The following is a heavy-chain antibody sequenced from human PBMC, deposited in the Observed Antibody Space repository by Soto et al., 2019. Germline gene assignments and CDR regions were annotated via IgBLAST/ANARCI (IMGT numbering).Heavy chain of an antibody. CDR2: IYHSGNT. D-gene: IGHD3-10*01. V-gene: IGHV4-30-2*01. CDR3: VTDRQEVRGINWFDL. CDR1: GGSISSGGYS. Sequence: SETLSLTCAVSGGSISSGGYSWSWIRQRPGKGLEGIGYIYHSGNTYYNPSLKSRVTISVDRTKNQFSLKLSSVTAADKAVYYCVTDRQEVRGINWFDLWGQGTLVTVSS. J-gene: IGHJ5*02.